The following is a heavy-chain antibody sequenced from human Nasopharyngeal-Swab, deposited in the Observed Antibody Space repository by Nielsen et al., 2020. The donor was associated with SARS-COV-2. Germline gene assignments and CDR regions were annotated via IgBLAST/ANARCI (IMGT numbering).Heavy chain of an antibody. CDR2: IIPIFGTA. D-gene: IGHD6-19*01. V-gene: IGHV1-69*13. CDR1: GGTFSSYA. Sequence: SVKVSCKASGGTFSSYAISWVRQAPGQGLEWMGGIIPIFGTANYAQKFQGRVTITADESTSTAYMELSSLRSEDTAVYYCVRSSGWYATLDYWGQGTLVTVSS. CDR3: VRSSGWYATLDY. J-gene: IGHJ4*02.